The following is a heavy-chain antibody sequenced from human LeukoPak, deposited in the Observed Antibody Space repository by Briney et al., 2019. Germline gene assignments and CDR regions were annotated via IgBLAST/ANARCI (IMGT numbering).Heavy chain of an antibody. J-gene: IGHJ4*02. V-gene: IGHV3-64*05. CDR2: ISSSGGST. CDR1: GFAFSRYS. D-gene: IGHD4-17*01. CDR3: AKDRGGDSVFNY. Sequence: AGGSLRLSCSASGFAFSRYSMHWVRQAPGKGLEYVSSISSSGGSTNYADSVKGRFTISRDNSKNTLYVDMSSLRPEDTAVYYCAKDRGGDSVFNYWGQGTLVTVSS.